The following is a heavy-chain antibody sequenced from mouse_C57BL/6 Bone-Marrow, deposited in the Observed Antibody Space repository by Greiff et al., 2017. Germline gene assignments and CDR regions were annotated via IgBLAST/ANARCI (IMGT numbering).Heavy chain of an antibody. Sequence: VQLQQSGAELVKPGASVKISCKASGYTFTDYYINWVKQRPGQGLEWIGRIGPGSGSTYYNEKFKGKATLTADKSSSTAYMQLSSLTSEDSAVYFCASYSNYGFYAMDYWGQGTSVTVSS. CDR3: ASYSNYGFYAMDY. J-gene: IGHJ4*01. V-gene: IGHV1-77*01. CDR1: GYTFTDYY. CDR2: IGPGSGST. D-gene: IGHD2-5*01.